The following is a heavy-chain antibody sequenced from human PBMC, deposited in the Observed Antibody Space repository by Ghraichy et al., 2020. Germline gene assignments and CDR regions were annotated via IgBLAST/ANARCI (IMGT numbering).Heavy chain of an antibody. CDR2: IRYDGSNK. Sequence: GESLRLSCAASGFTFSSYGMHWVRQAPGKGLEWVAFIRYDGSNKYYADSVKGRFTISRDNSKNTLYLQMNSLRAEDTAVYYCAKDHGAAVVATATEYFQHWGQGTLVTVSS. D-gene: IGHD2-21*02. CDR1: GFTFSSYG. CDR3: AKDHGAAVVATATEYFQH. J-gene: IGHJ1*01. V-gene: IGHV3-30*02.